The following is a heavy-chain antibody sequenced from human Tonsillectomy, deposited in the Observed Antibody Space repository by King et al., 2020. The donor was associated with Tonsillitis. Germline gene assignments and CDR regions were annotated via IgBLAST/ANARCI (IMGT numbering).Heavy chain of an antibody. CDR3: ARGPDLWFGELGWFDP. CDR1: GGSISSYY. CDR2: IYTSGST. Sequence: VQLQESGPGLVKPSETLSLTCTVSGGSISSYYWSWIRQPAGKGLEWIGRIYTSGSTNYNPSLKSRVTMSVDTSKNQFPLKLSSVTAADTAVYYCARGPDLWFGELGWFDPWGQGTLVTVSS. D-gene: IGHD3-10*01. J-gene: IGHJ5*02. V-gene: IGHV4-4*07.